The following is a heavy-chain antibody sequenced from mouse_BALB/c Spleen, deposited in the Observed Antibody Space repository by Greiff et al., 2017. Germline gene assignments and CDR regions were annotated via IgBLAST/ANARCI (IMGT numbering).Heavy chain of an antibody. J-gene: IGHJ4*01. CDR1: GFSLTSYG. Sequence: VQLVESGPGLVAPSQSLSITCTVSGFSLTSYGVHWVRQPPGKGLEWLGVIWAGGSTNYNSALMSRLSISKDNSKSQVFLKMNSLQTDDTAMYYCARGYGSSYDYYAMDYWGQGTSVTVSS. CDR2: IWAGGST. V-gene: IGHV2-9*02. D-gene: IGHD1-1*01. CDR3: ARGYGSSYDYYAMDY.